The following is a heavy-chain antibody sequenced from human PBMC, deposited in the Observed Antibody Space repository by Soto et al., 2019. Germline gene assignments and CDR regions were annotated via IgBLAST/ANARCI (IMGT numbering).Heavy chain of an antibody. CDR2: ISGSGGTT. J-gene: IGHJ4*02. D-gene: IGHD6-19*01. CDR1: GFTFSSYA. CDR3: AKDLQAVAGTPLVDY. V-gene: IGHV3-23*01. Sequence: EVQLLESGGVLVQPGGSLRLSCAASGFTFSSYAMSCVRQAPGKGLEWVSAISGSGGTTYYADSVNGRFTISRDTSKNALYLQMNSMRAEDTAVYYCAKDLQAVAGTPLVDYWGQGTLVNVSS.